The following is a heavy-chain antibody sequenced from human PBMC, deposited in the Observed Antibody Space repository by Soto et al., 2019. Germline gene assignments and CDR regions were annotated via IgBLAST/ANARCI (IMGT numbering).Heavy chain of an antibody. J-gene: IGHJ4*02. V-gene: IGHV4-39*01. CDR3: ARRSGSNWSYNQYYFDY. Sequence: PSETLSLTCTVSGGSISSSSYYWGWIRQPPGKGLEWIGSIYYSGSTYYNPSLKSRVTISVDTSKNQFSLKLSSVTAADTAVYYCARRSGSNWSYNQYYFDYWGQGTLVTVSS. CDR1: GGSISSSSYY. CDR2: IYYSGST. D-gene: IGHD6-6*01.